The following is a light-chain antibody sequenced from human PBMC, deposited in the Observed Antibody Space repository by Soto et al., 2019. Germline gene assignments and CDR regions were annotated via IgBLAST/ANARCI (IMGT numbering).Light chain of an antibody. V-gene: IGLV1-51*01. CDR2: DNN. CDR3: GSWDFNTWV. Sequence: QAVVTQPPSVSAAPGQEVTISCSGNSTHIGYNYVSWYRHLPGTAPQLLIYDNNKRPSGIPARFSGSKSGTSATLGITGLQTGDEADYYCGSWDFNTWVFGGGTKLTVL. J-gene: IGLJ3*02. CDR1: STHIGYNY.